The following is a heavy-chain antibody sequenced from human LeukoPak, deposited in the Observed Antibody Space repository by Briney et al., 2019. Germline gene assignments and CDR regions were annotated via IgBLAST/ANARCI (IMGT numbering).Heavy chain of an antibody. CDR1: GGGLSYY. D-gene: IGHD6-19*01. CDR2: IFYSGNT. CDR3: ARGSSGWHRRAFDV. J-gene: IGHJ3*01. Sequence: SETLSLTCTVSGGGLSYYWGWIRQPPGKGLEWIGTIFYSGNTYYNPSLKSRVTMPIDTSKKQFSLNLTSVTAADTALYYCARGSSGWHRRAFDVWGQGTMGTVSS. V-gene: IGHV4-39*07.